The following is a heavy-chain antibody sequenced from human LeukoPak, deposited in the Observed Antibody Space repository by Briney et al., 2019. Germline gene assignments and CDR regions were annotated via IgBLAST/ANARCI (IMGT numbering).Heavy chain of an antibody. CDR2: ISYDGSNK. J-gene: IGHJ3*02. CDR1: GFTFSSYA. V-gene: IGHV3-30-3*01. CDR3: ASESGYDYAFDI. Sequence: GGSLRLSCAASGFTFSSYAMHWVRQAPGKGLEWVAVISYDGSNKYYADSVKGRFTISRDNSKNTLYLQMNSLRAEDTAVYYCASESGYDYAFDIWGQGTMVTVSS. D-gene: IGHD5-12*01.